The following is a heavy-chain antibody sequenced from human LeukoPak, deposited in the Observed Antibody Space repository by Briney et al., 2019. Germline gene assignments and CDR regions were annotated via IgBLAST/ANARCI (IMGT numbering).Heavy chain of an antibody. D-gene: IGHD4-17*01. J-gene: IGHJ4*02. CDR2: IINSGATT. CDR3: AKDIHGDYGGLDY. V-gene: IGHV3-23*01. CDR1: GFTFSSYA. Sequence: GGSLRLSCAASGFTFSSYAMTWVRQAPGKGLEWVSTIINSGATTYYADSVKGRFTISRDNSKNTLDLKMNSLRAEDTAAYYCAKDIHGDYGGLDYWGQGTLVTVSS.